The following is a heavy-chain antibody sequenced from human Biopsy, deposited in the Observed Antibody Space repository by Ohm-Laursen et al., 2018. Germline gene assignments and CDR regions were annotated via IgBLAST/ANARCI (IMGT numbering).Heavy chain of an antibody. CDR1: GGSITDDY. D-gene: IGHD1-1*01. J-gene: IGHJ3*01. CDR2: ISKGGDT. CDR3: ARLYRLNDYWNDDPPDAFDV. V-gene: IGHV4-59*01. Sequence: GTLSLTCAVSGGSITDDYWSWIRQSPGKGLEWIGFISKGGDTTYNPSLRGRVAISVDTSKNQFSLKLSSVTAADTAIFFCARLYRLNDYWNDDPPDAFDVWGQGTRVTVSS.